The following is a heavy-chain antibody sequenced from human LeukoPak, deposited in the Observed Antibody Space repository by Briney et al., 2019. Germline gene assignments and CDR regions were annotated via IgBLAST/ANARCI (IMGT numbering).Heavy chain of an antibody. J-gene: IGHJ6*03. Sequence: TGGSLRLSCAASGFTFSSYSMNWVRQALGKGLEWVSSISSSSSYIYYADSVKGRFTISRDNAKNSLYLQMNSLRAEDTAVYYCAREGGDPTMALYFHFNYYIDVWGKGTTVTISS. CDR3: AREGGDPTMALYFHFNYYIDV. CDR1: GFTFSSYS. V-gene: IGHV3-21*04. D-gene: IGHD2-21*02. CDR2: ISSSSSYI.